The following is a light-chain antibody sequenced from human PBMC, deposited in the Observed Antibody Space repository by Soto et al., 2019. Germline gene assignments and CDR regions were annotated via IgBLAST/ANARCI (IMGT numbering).Light chain of an antibody. Sequence: EIVLTQSPGTLSLSPGERATLSCRASQTVSSSYLAWYQQKPGQAPRLLIYGASTRATGIPGRFSGSASGTDFPRTISRLEPEDFAVYYCQQYGPSPMYTFGQGTNLEIK. J-gene: IGKJ2*01. CDR1: QTVSSSY. CDR3: QQYGPSPMYT. V-gene: IGKV3-20*01. CDR2: GAS.